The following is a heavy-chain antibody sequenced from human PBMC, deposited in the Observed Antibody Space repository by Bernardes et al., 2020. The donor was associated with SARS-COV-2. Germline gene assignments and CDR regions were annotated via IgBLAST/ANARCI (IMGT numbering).Heavy chain of an antibody. Sequence: SETLSLTCTVSGGSISSSSYYWGWIRQPPGKGLEWIGSAHYSGSTYYNSSLKSRVTVSVDTSKNQFSLKLTSVTAADTAVYYCARQRDGSGWYGDYWGQGTLVTVSS. D-gene: IGHD6-19*01. CDR2: AHYSGST. V-gene: IGHV4-39*01. CDR1: GGSISSSSYY. CDR3: ARQRDGSGWYGDY. J-gene: IGHJ4*02.